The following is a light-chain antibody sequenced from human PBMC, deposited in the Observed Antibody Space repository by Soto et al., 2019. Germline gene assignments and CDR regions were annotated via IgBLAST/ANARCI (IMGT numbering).Light chain of an antibody. V-gene: IGLV1-40*01. Sequence: QSVLTQPPSVSGAPGQRVTISCTGGSSNIGAGYDVHWYQQLPGTAPKLLIYGNTNRPSGVPDRFSGSKSGTSASLAITGLQPEDEADYYCQSYDSSLSGSGVFGGGTKLTVL. CDR3: QSYDSSLSGSGV. J-gene: IGLJ2*01. CDR2: GNT. CDR1: SSNIGAGYD.